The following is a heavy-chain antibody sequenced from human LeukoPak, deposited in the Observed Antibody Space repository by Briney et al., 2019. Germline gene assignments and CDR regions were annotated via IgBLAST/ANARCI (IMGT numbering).Heavy chain of an antibody. CDR1: GYTFTSYA. J-gene: IGHJ5*02. CDR2: INAGNGNT. V-gene: IGHV1-3*01. CDR3: ARTTIFGVVILAFDP. Sequence: ASVKVSCKASGYTFTSYAMQWVRQAPGQRLEWMGWINAGNGNTKYSQKFQGRATITRDTSASTAYMELSSLRSEDTAVYYCARTTIFGVVILAFDPWGQGTLVTVSS. D-gene: IGHD3-3*01.